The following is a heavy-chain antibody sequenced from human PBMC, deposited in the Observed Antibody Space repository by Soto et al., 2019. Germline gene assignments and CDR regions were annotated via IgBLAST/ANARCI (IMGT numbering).Heavy chain of an antibody. CDR3: AKDYYYDSSGPHVADAFDI. CDR2: ISASGDST. CDR1: GVGFSNYG. J-gene: IGHJ3*02. Sequence: QAGGSLRLSCATSGVGFSNYGMSWVRQAPGKGLEWVSGISASGDSTYYADPVKGRFTISGDNSKRTLYLQMNSLRAEDTAVYYCAKDYYYDSSGPHVADAFDIWGQGTMVTVSS. D-gene: IGHD3-22*01. V-gene: IGHV3-23*01.